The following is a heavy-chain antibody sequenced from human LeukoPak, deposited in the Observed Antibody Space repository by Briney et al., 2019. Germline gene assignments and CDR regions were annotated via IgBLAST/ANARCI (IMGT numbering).Heavy chain of an antibody. CDR1: GGSFSGYY. D-gene: IGHD5-24*01. CDR2: INHSGST. V-gene: IGHV4-34*01. CDR3: ARVPGATTTYFDY. Sequence: SETLSLTCAVYGGSFSGYYWSWIRQPPGKGLGWIGEINHSGSTNYNPSLKSRVTISVDTSKNQFSLKLSSVTAADTAVYYCARVPGATTTYFDYWGQGTLVTVSS. J-gene: IGHJ4*02.